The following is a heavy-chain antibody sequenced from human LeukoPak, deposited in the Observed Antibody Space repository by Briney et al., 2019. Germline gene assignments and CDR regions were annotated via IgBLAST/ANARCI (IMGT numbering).Heavy chain of an antibody. CDR3: ARDYAILRGVPYYGMDV. D-gene: IGHD2-8*01. V-gene: IGHV3-21*01. J-gene: IGHJ6*02. CDR2: ISSSSSYI. CDR1: GFTFSSYS. Sequence: GGSLRLSCAASGFTFSSYSMNWVRQAPGKGLEWVSSISSSSSYIYYADSVKGRFTISRDNAKNSLYLQMNSLRAEDTAVYYCARDYAILRGVPYYGMDVWGQGTTVTVSS.